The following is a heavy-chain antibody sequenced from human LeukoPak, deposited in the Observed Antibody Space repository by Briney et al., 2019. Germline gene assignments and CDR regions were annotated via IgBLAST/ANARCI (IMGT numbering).Heavy chain of an antibody. CDR1: GFTFTSYS. CDR3: ARDVKMVRGLDI. Sequence: PGGSLRLSCAASGFTFTSYSINWVRRAPGTGLEWVSYISSSSSNIYYADSVKGRFTISRDNAKNSLYLQMNSLRDEDTAVYYCARDVKMVRGLDIWGQGTMVTVSS. D-gene: IGHD3-10*01. V-gene: IGHV3-48*02. J-gene: IGHJ3*02. CDR2: ISSSSSNI.